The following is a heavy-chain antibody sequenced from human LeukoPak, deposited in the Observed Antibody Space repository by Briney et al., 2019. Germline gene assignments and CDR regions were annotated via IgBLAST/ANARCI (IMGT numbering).Heavy chain of an antibody. CDR2: IWYDGSNK. Sequence: PGGSLRLSCAASGFTFSSYGMHWVRQAPGKGLEWVAVIWYDGSNKYYADSVKGRFTISRGNSKNTLYLQMNNLRAEDTAVYYCARSGLPLDYWGQGTLVTVSS. D-gene: IGHD5-12*01. CDR3: ARSGLPLDY. CDR1: GFTFSSYG. J-gene: IGHJ4*02. V-gene: IGHV3-33*01.